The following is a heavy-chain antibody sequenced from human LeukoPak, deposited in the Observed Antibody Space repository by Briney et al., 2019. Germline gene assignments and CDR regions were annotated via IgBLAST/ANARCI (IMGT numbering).Heavy chain of an antibody. V-gene: IGHV4-34*01. CDR1: GGSFSGYY. J-gene: IGHJ4*02. CDR3: ARAQDSSSWYKDFDY. Sequence: KSSETLSLTCAVYGGSFSGYYWSWIRQPPGKGLEWIGEINHSGSTNYNPSLKSRVTISVDTSKNQFSLKLSSVTAADTAVYYCARAQDSSSWYKDFDYWGQGTLVTVSS. D-gene: IGHD6-13*01. CDR2: INHSGST.